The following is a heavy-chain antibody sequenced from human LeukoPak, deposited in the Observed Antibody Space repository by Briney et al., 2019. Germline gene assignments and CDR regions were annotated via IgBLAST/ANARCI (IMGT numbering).Heavy chain of an antibody. J-gene: IGHJ4*02. D-gene: IGHD6-6*01. CDR3: ARGYIAARPLGY. CDR1: GGSFSGYY. CDR2: INHSGST. V-gene: IGHV4-34*01. Sequence: SETLSLTCAVYGGSFSGYYWSWIRQPPGKGLEWIGEINHSGSTNYNPSLKSRVTISVDTSKNQFSLKLSPVTAADTAVYYCARGYIAARPLGYWGQGTLVTVSS.